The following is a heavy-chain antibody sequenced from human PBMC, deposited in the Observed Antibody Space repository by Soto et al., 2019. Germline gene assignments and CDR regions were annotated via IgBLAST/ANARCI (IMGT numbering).Heavy chain of an antibody. J-gene: IGHJ4*02. V-gene: IGHV3-48*01. CDR2: ISSRTNTI. CDR1: GFTFSAYS. Sequence: EVQLVESGGGLVQPGGSLRLSCAASGFTFSAYSMKWVRQAPGKGLEWVSYISSRTNTIYYADSVQGRFTISRDDAKNSLYLQMDSLRAEDTAVYYCARDRRIAAAADFYFDSWGQGTLVTVSS. D-gene: IGHD6-13*01. CDR3: ARDRRIAAAADFYFDS.